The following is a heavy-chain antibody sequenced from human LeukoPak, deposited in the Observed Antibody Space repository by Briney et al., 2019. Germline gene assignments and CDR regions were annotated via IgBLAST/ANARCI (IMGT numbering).Heavy chain of an antibody. Sequence: ASVKVSCKASGDSFTSYYMHWVRQAPGQGLECMGIINPSGGSTSYAQKFQGRVTMTRDMSTSTVYMELSNLRSEDTAVYYCARGRHYYDSSDYYYEGDGFDIWGQGTMVTVSS. CDR1: GDSFTSYY. CDR2: INPSGGST. D-gene: IGHD3-22*01. J-gene: IGHJ3*02. CDR3: ARGRHYYDSSDYYYEGDGFDI. V-gene: IGHV1-46*01.